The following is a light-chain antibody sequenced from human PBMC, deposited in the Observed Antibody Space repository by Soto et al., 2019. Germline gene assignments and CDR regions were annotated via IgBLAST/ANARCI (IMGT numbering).Light chain of an antibody. CDR2: GAS. V-gene: IGKV3-20*01. J-gene: IGKJ1*01. Sequence: DIVLTQSPGTLSLSPGERASLSCRASQSVSSGHLAWYQQKPGQAPRLLIYGASSRATGIPDRFSGSGSGTDFTLTIRRLDTEDYAVYYCQQYGHSLWTFGQGTKVDTK. CDR3: QQYGHSLWT. CDR1: QSVSSGH.